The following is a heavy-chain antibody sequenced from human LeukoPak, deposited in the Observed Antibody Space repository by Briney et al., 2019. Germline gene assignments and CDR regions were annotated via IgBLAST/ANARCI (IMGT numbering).Heavy chain of an antibody. D-gene: IGHD5-12*01. J-gene: IGHJ4*02. V-gene: IGHV3-9*01. Sequence: GGSLRLSCAASGFTFDDYAMHWVRQAPGKGLEWVSSSNYNSGSIDYADSAKGRFTISRDNAKSSLYLQMNSLRAEDTAVYYCARGPSGYHNTGGQGTLVTVSS. CDR2: SNYNSGSI. CDR1: GFTFDDYA. CDR3: ARGPSGYHNT.